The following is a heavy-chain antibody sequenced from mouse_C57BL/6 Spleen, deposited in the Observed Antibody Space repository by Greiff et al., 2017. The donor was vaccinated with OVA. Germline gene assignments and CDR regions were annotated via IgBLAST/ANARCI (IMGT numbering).Heavy chain of an antibody. V-gene: IGHV3-6*01. CDR1: GYSITSGYY. D-gene: IGHD1-1*01. J-gene: IGHJ1*03. CDR3: ARSVVATGYFDV. Sequence: DVHLVESGPGLVKPSQSLSLTCSVTGYSITSGYYWNWIRQFPGNKLEWMGYISYDGSNNYNPSLKNRISITRDTSKNQFFLKLNSVTTEDTATYYCARSVVATGYFDVWGTGTTVTVSS. CDR2: ISYDGSN.